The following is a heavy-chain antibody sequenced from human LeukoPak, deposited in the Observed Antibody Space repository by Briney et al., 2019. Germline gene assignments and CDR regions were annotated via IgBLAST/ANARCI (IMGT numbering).Heavy chain of an antibody. CDR1: GFTFSSYE. CDR2: ISSCGSTI. V-gene: IGHV3-48*03. Sequence: GGSLRLSCAASGFTFSSYEMNWVCQAPGEGLEWVSYISSCGSTIYYADSVKGRFTIFRDNAKNSLYLQMNSLRAEDTAVYYCAKMMQSAMAMGYWGQGTLVTVSS. CDR3: AKMMQSAMAMGY. D-gene: IGHD5-18*01. J-gene: IGHJ4*02.